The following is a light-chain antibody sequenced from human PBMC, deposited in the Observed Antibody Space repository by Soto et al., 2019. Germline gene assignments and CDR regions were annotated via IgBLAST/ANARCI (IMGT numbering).Light chain of an antibody. J-gene: IGKJ1*01. Sequence: DIQMTQSPSTLSASVGDRVNITCRASQSVSRWLAWYQQKPGKVPTVLIYDVSTLQSGVPSRFSGGGSGTEFTLTITSLQPDDFATYYCQEYTTYSRTFGQGTKVEVK. CDR1: QSVSRW. V-gene: IGKV1-5*01. CDR2: DVS. CDR3: QEYTTYSRT.